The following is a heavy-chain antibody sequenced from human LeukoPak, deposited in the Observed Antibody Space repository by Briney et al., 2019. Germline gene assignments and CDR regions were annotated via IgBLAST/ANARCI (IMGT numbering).Heavy chain of an antibody. V-gene: IGHV1-2*02. J-gene: IGHJ4*02. Sequence: ASVKVSCKASGYTFTGYYMHWVRQAPGQGLEWMGWINPNSGGTNYAQKFQGRVTMTRDTSISTAYMELSRLRSDDTAVYYCAGTPIVVVVAAPDDGFDYWGQGTLVTVSS. D-gene: IGHD2-15*01. CDR1: GYTFTGYY. CDR3: AGTPIVVVVAAPDDGFDY. CDR2: INPNSGGT.